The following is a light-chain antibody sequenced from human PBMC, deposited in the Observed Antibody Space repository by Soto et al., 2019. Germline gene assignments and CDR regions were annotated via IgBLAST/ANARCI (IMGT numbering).Light chain of an antibody. J-gene: IGLJ3*02. CDR2: YDS. V-gene: IGLV3-21*04. CDR1: NIGSKS. Sequence: SYELTQPPSVSVAPGKTASITCGGSNIGSKSVHWYQQKPGQAPVLVIYYDSDRPSGIPERFSGSNSGNTATLTISRVEAGDESYYYCQVWDTSSDHWVFGGGTKLTVL. CDR3: QVWDTSSDHWV.